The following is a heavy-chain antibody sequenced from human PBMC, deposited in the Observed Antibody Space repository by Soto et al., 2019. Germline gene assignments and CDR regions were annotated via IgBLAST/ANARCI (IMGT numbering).Heavy chain of an antibody. D-gene: IGHD1-26*01. CDR1: GGSISSGDYW. Sequence: LQLQESGPGLVKPSETLSLTCTVSGGSISSGDYWWAWIRQLPGKELEWIAIGSVYYDGTTHSKPSLKSRVIISIATSNNQFSLKLNSVTAAGTALYDCARQVGSDKWYFDVWGRGTLVTVSS. V-gene: IGHV4-39*01. CDR2: VYYDGTT. J-gene: IGHJ2*01. CDR3: ARQVGSDKWYFDV.